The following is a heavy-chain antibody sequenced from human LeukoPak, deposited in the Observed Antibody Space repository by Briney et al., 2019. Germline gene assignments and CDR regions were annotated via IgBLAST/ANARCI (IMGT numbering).Heavy chain of an antibody. V-gene: IGHV4-59*01. CDR3: ARDGGYYDSSGYYLLGTFDI. Sequence: SETLSLTCTVSGGSISSYYWSWIRQPPGKGLEWIGDIYYSGSTNYNPSLKSRVTVSVDTSKNQFSLKLSSVTAADTAVYYCARDGGYYDSSGYYLLGTFDIWGQGTMLTVSS. CDR2: IYYSGST. CDR1: GGSISSYY. D-gene: IGHD3-22*01. J-gene: IGHJ3*02.